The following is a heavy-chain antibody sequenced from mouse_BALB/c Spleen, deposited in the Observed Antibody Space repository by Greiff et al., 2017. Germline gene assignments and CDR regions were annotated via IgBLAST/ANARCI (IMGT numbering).Heavy chain of an antibody. CDR3: ARPYYGNFLDY. Sequence: QVQLQQPGAELVMPGASVKMSCKASGYTFTDYWMHWVKQRPGQGLEWIGAIDTSDSYTSYNQKFKGKATLTVDESSSTAYMQLSSLTSEDSAVYYCARPYYGNFLDYWGQGTTLTVSS. CDR2: IDTSDSYT. J-gene: IGHJ2*01. V-gene: IGHV1-69*01. CDR1: GYTFTDYW. D-gene: IGHD2-10*01.